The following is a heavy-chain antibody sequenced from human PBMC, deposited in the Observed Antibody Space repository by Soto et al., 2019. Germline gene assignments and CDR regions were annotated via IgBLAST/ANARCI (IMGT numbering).Heavy chain of an antibody. Sequence: EVQLVESGGGLVKPGGSLRLSCAASGFTFSNAWMSWVRQAPGRGREWVGRIKSKTAGGTTDYAAPVKGRFTISKEDSKNTLYLQMNSLKTEDTAVYYCPTLGGQLLPGDDYWGQGTLVTVSS. CDR2: IKSKTAGGTT. CDR3: PTLGGQLLPGDDY. CDR1: GFTFSNAW. V-gene: IGHV3-15*01. J-gene: IGHJ4*02. D-gene: IGHD6-13*01.